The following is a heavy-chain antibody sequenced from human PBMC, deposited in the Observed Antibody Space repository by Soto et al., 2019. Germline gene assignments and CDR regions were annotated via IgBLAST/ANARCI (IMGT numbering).Heavy chain of an antibody. CDR3: ARLIGNSWLDS. J-gene: IGHJ5*01. Sequence: TSETLSLTCAVSGGPISSSNWWGWVRQPPGKGLEWIGEIYHSGSTNYNPSLKSRVTISVDTSNNQFSLQLNSVTPDDTAVYYCARLIGNSWLDSWGQGTLVTVSS. D-gene: IGHD2-8*01. CDR1: GGPISSSNW. V-gene: IGHV4-4*02. CDR2: IYHSGST.